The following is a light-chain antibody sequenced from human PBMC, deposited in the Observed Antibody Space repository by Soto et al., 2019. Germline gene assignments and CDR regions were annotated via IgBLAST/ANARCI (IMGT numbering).Light chain of an antibody. CDR2: DSN. J-gene: IGLJ1*01. CDR3: QSYGTSLSGLYV. CDR1: SSNIGAGRD. V-gene: IGLV1-40*01. Sequence: QSVLTQSPSVSGAPGQRVIISCTGSSSNIGAGRDVHWYRQFPGEAPKFLISDSNHRPSGVPDRFSVSKSGASASLAITGLRPEDEGDYFCQSYGTSLSGLYVFGTGTKLTVL.